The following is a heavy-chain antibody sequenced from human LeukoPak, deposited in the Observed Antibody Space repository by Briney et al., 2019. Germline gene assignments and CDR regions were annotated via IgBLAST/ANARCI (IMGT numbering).Heavy chain of an antibody. J-gene: IGHJ3*02. CDR3: AKPYGSGSYSYDAFDI. CDR2: INPNSGGT. D-gene: IGHD3-10*01. Sequence: ASVKVSCKASGYTFTGYYMHWVRQAPGQGLEWMGWINPNSGGTNYAQKFQGRVTITRDTSISTAYMELSRLRSDDTAVYYCAKPYGSGSYSYDAFDIWGQGTMVTVSS. V-gene: IGHV1-2*02. CDR1: GYTFTGYY.